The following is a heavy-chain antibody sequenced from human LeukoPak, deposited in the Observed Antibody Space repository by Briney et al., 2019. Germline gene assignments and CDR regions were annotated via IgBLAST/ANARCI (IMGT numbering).Heavy chain of an antibody. J-gene: IGHJ3*02. CDR1: GGSISSSSYY. Sequence: PSETPSLTCTVAGGSISSSSYYWGWIRQPPGKGREWIGIIYYSGSTYYHPSLKSRVTISLDTSKYHFSLKLRPVRAGASARYYCARASPAYYYDSSCSPPGAFDIWGQGTMVTVSS. CDR3: ARASPAYYYDSSCSPPGAFDI. CDR2: IYYSGST. V-gene: IGHV4-39*07. D-gene: IGHD3-22*01.